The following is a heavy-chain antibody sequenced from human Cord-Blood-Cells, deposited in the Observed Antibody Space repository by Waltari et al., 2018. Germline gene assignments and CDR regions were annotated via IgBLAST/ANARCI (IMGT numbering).Heavy chain of an antibody. D-gene: IGHD3-10*01. CDR2: IYHSGST. V-gene: IGHV4-4*02. CDR3: ASGSGSGSYYNPDAFDI. J-gene: IGHJ3*02. CDR1: GGSISSSNW. Sequence: QVQLQESGPGLVKTSGTLSLPSAVSGGSISSSNWCSWVRQPPAKGLEWIGEIYHSGSTNYNPSLKSRVTISVDKSKNQFSLKLSSVTAADTAVYYCASGSGSGSYYNPDAFDIWGQGTMVTVSS.